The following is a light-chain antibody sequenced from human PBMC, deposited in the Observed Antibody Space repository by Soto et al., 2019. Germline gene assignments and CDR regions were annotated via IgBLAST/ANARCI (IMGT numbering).Light chain of an antibody. V-gene: IGLV2-14*01. CDR3: SSFTGSGIV. Sequence: QSALTQPASVSGSPGQSITISCTGTSGDVGAYNYVSWYQQHPGKAPRLMIYDVSNRPSGASNRFSGSKSGNTASLTISGLQAEDEADYYCSSFTGSGIVFGTGTKLTVL. CDR1: SGDVGAYNY. J-gene: IGLJ1*01. CDR2: DVS.